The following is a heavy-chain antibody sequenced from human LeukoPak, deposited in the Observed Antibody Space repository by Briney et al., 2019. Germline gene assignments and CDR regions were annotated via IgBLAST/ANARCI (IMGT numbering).Heavy chain of an antibody. Sequence: GGSLRLSCAASGFTFSNYWMAWVRQAPGKGPEWVANINLDGSQKYYVDSVKGRFTISRDNAENSLYLQMNSLRAEDTALYYCAREGLATMVRGVIPYWGQGTLVTVSS. D-gene: IGHD3-10*01. V-gene: IGHV3-7*01. CDR1: GFTFSNYW. CDR3: AREGLATMVRGVIPY. J-gene: IGHJ4*02. CDR2: INLDGSQK.